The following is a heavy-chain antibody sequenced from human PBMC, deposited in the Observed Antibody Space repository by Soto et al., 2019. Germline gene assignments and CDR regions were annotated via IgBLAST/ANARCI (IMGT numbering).Heavy chain of an antibody. J-gene: IGHJ6*02. CDR1: GFTFSSYW. CDR3: ARDQRAHSSSWYYPRNYYYYGMDV. Sequence: GGSLRLSCAASGFTFSSYWMSGVRQAPGKGLEWVANIKQDGSEKYYVDSVKGRFTISRDNAKNSLYLQMNSLRAEDTAVYYCARDQRAHSSSWYYPRNYYYYGMDVWGQGTTVTVSS. V-gene: IGHV3-7*01. CDR2: IKQDGSEK. D-gene: IGHD6-13*01.